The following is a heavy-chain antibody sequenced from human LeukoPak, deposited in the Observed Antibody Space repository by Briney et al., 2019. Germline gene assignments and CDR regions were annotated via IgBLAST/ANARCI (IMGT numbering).Heavy chain of an antibody. CDR3: ARDHSHYYGSGSYSTNFDY. J-gene: IGHJ4*02. CDR2: INPSRGSI. D-gene: IGHD3-10*01. CDR1: GYTFTSYH. V-gene: IGHV1-46*01. Sequence: GASVKVSCKASGYTFTSYHIHWVRQAPGQGLEWMGIINPSRGSISYAQKFQVRVTMTRDTSTSTVYMELRSLRSEDTAVYYCARDHSHYYGSGSYSTNFDYWGQGTLVTVSS.